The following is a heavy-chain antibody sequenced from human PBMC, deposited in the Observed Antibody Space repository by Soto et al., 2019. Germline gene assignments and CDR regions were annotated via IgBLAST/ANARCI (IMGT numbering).Heavy chain of an antibody. D-gene: IGHD6-13*01. CDR1: GASITGSSY. CDR2: FSLSGTT. CDR3: ARGMAPPGAPAWYYFDS. Sequence: SETLSLTCTVSGASITGSSYWSWIRQPAGKGLEWIGRFSLSGTTSYNPSLRSRVTMSADVSKNQFSLRLTSVTAADTALYYCARGMAPPGAPAWYYFDSWGQGTLVTVSS. J-gene: IGHJ4*02. V-gene: IGHV4-4*07.